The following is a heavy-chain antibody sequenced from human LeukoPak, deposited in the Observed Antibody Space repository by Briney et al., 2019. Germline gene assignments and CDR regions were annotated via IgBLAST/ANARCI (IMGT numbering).Heavy chain of an antibody. J-gene: IGHJ4*02. CDR1: GYTFTGYY. D-gene: IGHD1-26*01. Sequence: ASVKVSCKASGYTFTGYYMHWVRQAPGQGLEWMGWINPNSGGTNYTQKLQGRVTMTTYTSTSTAYMELRSLRSDDTAVYYCARRRGGSYPDYWGQGTLVTVSS. V-gene: IGHV1-2*02. CDR3: ARRRGGSYPDY. CDR2: INPNSGGT.